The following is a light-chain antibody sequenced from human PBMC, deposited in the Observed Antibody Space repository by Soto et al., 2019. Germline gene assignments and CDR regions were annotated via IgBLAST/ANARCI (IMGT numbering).Light chain of an antibody. CDR1: QSISSY. CDR3: QQYNSYPWT. V-gene: IGKV1-5*01. CDR2: DAS. Sequence: DIQMTQSPSSLSASVVDRVTITCLASQSISSYLNWYQQKPGKAPKFLIYDASSLESGVPSRFSGSGSGTEFTLTISTLQPDDFATYYCQQYNSYPWTFGQGTKVDIK. J-gene: IGKJ1*01.